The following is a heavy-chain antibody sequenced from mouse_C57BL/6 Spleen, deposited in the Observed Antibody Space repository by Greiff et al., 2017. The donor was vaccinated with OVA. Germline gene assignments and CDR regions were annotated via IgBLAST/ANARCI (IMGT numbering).Heavy chain of an antibody. CDR2: IDPNSGGT. CDR1: GYTFTSYW. D-gene: IGHD2-1*01. CDR3: ARGIYYGNSGFAY. Sequence: QVQLKQPGAELVKPGASVKLSCKASGYTFTSYWMHWVKQRPGRGLEWIGRIDPNSGGTKYNEKFKSKATLTVDKPSSTAYMQLSSLTSEDSAVYYCARGIYYGNSGFAYWGQGTLVTVSA. V-gene: IGHV1-72*01. J-gene: IGHJ3*01.